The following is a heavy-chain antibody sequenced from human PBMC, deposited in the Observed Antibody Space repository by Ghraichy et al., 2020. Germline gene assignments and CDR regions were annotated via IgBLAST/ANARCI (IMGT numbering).Heavy chain of an antibody. CDR2: ISSSSSYI. Sequence: GESLNISCAASGFTFSSYSMNWVRQAPGKGLEWVSSISSSSSYIYYADSVKGRFTISRDNAKNSLYLQMNSLRAEDTAVYYCARDVIAAAGTPFFDYGMDVWGQGTTVTVSS. V-gene: IGHV3-21*01. CDR3: ARDVIAAAGTPFFDYGMDV. J-gene: IGHJ6*02. CDR1: GFTFSSYS. D-gene: IGHD6-13*01.